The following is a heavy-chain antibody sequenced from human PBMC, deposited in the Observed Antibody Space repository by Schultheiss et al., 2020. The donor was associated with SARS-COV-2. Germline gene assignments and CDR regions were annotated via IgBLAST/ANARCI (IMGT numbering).Heavy chain of an antibody. J-gene: IGHJ6*03. Sequence: SETLSLTCTVSGGSISSGGYYWSWIRQPPGKGLEWIGYIYYSGSTYYNPSLKSRVTISVDTSKNQFSLKLSSVTAADTAVYYCARLGAATPTNYYMDVWGKGTTVTVSS. D-gene: IGHD2-15*01. CDR1: GGSISSGGYY. CDR3: ARLGAATPTNYYMDV. CDR2: IYYSGST. V-gene: IGHV4-61*08.